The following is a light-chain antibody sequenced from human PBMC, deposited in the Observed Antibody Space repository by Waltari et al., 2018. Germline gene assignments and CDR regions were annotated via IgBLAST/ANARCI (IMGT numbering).Light chain of an antibody. CDR3: QQRSNWTPHT. V-gene: IGKV3-11*01. CDR1: QSVGTY. J-gene: IGKJ2*01. Sequence: EIVLTQSPATLSLSPGETATISCRASQSVGTYLAWYQQKPGQAPRLLIYDASNRATGIPPRFRGSGSGTDFTLTISSLEAEDFAVYYCQQRSNWTPHTFGQGARLEIK. CDR2: DAS.